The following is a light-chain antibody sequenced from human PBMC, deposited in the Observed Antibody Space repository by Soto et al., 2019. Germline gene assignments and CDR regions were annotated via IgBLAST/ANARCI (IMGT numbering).Light chain of an antibody. CDR2: DAS. Sequence: DIQMTQSPSTLSASVGDRVTITCRASQSISSWLAWYQQKPGKAPKLLIYDASSLESGVPSRFSGSGSGAVSTLTISSLQPDDVANYYCQQYNSYFWKFGQGTKVEIK. CDR3: QQYNSYFWK. V-gene: IGKV1-5*01. J-gene: IGKJ1*01. CDR1: QSISSW.